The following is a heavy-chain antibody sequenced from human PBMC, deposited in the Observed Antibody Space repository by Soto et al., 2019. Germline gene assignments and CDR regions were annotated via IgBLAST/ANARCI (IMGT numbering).Heavy chain of an antibody. CDR2: IIPIFGTA. V-gene: IGHV1-69*05. CDR3: ASNVDTGDAFDI. J-gene: IGHJ3*02. CDR1: GGTFSSYA. Sequence: SVKVSCKASGGTFSSYAISWVRQAPGQGLEWMGGIIPIFGTANYAQKFQGRVTITRDTSASTAYMELSSLRSEDTAVYYCASNVDTGDAFDIWGQGTMVTVSS. D-gene: IGHD5-18*01.